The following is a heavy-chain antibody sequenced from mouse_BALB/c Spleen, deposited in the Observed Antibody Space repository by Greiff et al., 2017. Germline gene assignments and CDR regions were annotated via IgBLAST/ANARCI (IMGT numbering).Heavy chain of an antibody. CDR3: ARDANPVKFAY. V-gene: IGHV5-4*02. D-gene: IGHD6-1*01. Sequence: EVMLVESGGGLVKPGGSLKLSCAASGFTFSDYYMYWVRQTPEKRLEWVATISDGGSYTYYPDSVKGRFTISRDNAKNNLYLQMSSLKSEDTAMYYCARDANPVKFAYWGQGTLVTVSA. J-gene: IGHJ3*01. CDR2: ISDGGSYT. CDR1: GFTFSDYY.